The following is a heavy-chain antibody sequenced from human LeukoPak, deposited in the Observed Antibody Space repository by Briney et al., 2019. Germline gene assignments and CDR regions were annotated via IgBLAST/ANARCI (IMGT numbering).Heavy chain of an antibody. J-gene: IGHJ2*01. CDR2: INSDGSST. V-gene: IGHV3-74*01. Sequence: GALRLSCGAPGLNFRSYWVQWVRQAPGEGVVWVSTINSDGSSTTYADSVKGRFTISRDNAKNTLYLQMNGLRVEDTVVYYCARGPPWYFDLWGRGTLVTVPS. CDR1: GLNFRSYW. CDR3: ARGPPWYFDL. D-gene: IGHD6-25*01.